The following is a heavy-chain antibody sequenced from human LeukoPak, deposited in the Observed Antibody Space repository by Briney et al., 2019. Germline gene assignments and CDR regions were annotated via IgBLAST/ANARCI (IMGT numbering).Heavy chain of an antibody. CDR3: ARDGPYYDFWSGYSTYYYMDV. CDR1: GFTVSSNY. V-gene: IGHV3-53*01. D-gene: IGHD3-3*01. CDR2: ICSGGST. J-gene: IGHJ6*03. Sequence: PGGSLRLSCAASGFTVSSNYMSWVRQAPGKGLEWVSVICSGGSTYYADSVKGRFTISRDNSKNTLYLQMNSLRAEDTAVYYCARDGPYYDFWSGYSTYYYMDVWGKGTTVTVSS.